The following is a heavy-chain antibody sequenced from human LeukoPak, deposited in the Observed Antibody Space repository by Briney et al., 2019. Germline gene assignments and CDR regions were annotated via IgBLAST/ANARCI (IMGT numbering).Heavy chain of an antibody. V-gene: IGHV3-9*01. CDR2: ISWNSGSI. CDR1: GFTFSAHW. J-gene: IGHJ4*02. D-gene: IGHD3-22*01. CDR3: AKDMGYYDSSGYSALFDY. Sequence: GGSLRLSCAGSGFTFSAHWMHWVRQAPGKGLEWGSGISWNSGSIGYADSVKGRFTISRDNAKNSLYLQMNSLRAEDTALYYCAKDMGYYDSSGYSALFDYWGQGTLVTVSS.